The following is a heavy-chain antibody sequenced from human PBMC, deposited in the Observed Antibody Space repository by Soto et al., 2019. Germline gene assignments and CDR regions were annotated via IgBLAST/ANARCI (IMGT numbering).Heavy chain of an antibody. CDR3: ARPHGDPLGY. CDR1: GGSISSSSYY. Sequence: QPQLQESGPGLVKPSETLSLTCTVSGGSISSSSYYWGWIRQPPGKGLDWIGSISYSRSTYYNPSLKSRATVSVDTSKNQFSLELTSVTAADTAVYYCARPHGDPLGYWGQGTLVTVSS. D-gene: IGHD4-17*01. J-gene: IGHJ4*02. V-gene: IGHV4-39*01. CDR2: ISYSRST.